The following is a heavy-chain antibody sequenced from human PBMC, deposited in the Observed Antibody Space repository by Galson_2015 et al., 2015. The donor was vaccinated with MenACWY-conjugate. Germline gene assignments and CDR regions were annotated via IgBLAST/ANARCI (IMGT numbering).Heavy chain of an antibody. D-gene: IGHD2-21*02. CDR3: ARGGECAGDCVRDAFDI. CDR2: VNPGNGDT. V-gene: IGHV1-3*01. J-gene: IGHJ3*02. CDR1: GYTFRNYA. Sequence: SVKVSCKASGYTFRNYAIHWVRQAPGQRLEWMGWVNPGNGDTKFSQNLQDRVIISEDTSASTAYMELYSLSSEDTAVYYCARGGECAGDCVRDAFDIWGQGTMVTVSS.